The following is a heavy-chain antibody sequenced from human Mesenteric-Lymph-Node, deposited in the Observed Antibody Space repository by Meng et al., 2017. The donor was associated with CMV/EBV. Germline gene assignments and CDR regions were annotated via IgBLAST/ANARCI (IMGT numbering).Heavy chain of an antibody. Sequence: TLSLTCTVSGASITMYYWSWIRQPPGKALGWLALIYWNDDKRYSPSLKSNLTITKDTSRKQVLLTKTNMDPVDTATYYCARQDYDFWTYYSKPIDYWGQGTLVTVSS. J-gene: IGHJ4*02. CDR3: ARQDYDFWTYYSKPIDY. V-gene: IGHV2-5*08. D-gene: IGHD3/OR15-3a*01. CDR2: IYWNDDK. CDR1: GASITMYYWS.